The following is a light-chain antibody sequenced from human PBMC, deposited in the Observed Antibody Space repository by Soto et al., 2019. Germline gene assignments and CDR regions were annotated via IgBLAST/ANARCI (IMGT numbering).Light chain of an antibody. CDR1: SSDVGGYNY. CDR2: DVS. V-gene: IGLV2-14*01. J-gene: IGLJ1*01. Sequence: QSALTQPASVSGSPGQSITISCTGTSSDVGGYNYVSWYQQHPGKAPKLMIYDVSNRPSGVSNRFSGSKSGNTASLTISGLQAEDEAGYYCSSYTSSSILYVCGTGTKLTVL. CDR3: SSYTSSSILYV.